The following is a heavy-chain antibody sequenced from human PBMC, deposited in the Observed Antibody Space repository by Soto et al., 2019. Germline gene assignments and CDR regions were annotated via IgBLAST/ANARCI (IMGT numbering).Heavy chain of an antibody. Sequence: VQLRQSGPGLVKPSGTLSLTCAVSGGSISSSNWWTWVRQAPGKGLEWIGEIYHSGNTYYNPSLKGQVTITVDKYNNQFSLKLNSVTAADTAVYYCATLPPRVVASLLPVPTWGQGTLVTVSS. CDR2: IYHSGNT. CDR3: ATLPPRVVASLLPVPT. V-gene: IGHV4-4*02. J-gene: IGHJ5*02. CDR1: GGSISSSNW. D-gene: IGHD1-26*01.